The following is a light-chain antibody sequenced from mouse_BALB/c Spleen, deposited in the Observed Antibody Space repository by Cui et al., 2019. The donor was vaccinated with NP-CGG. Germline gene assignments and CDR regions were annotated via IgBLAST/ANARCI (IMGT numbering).Light chain of an antibody. CDR1: TGAVTTSNY. V-gene: IGLV1*01. J-gene: IGLJ1*01. CDR3: ALWYSNHWV. Sequence: HVVTHQEAPTTTSPGETVTLTCRSSTGAVTTSNYANWVQEKPDHLFTGLIGGTNNRAPGVPARFSGSLIGDKAAITITGAQTEDEAIYFCALWYSNHWVFGGGTKLTVL. CDR2: GTN.